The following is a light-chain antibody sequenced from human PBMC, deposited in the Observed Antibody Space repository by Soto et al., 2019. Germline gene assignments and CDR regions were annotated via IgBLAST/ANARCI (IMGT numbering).Light chain of an antibody. CDR1: SSNIGSNT. V-gene: IGLV1-44*01. J-gene: IGLJ3*02. Sequence: QSVLTQPPSASGTPGQRVTISCSGSSSNIGSNTVNWYQQLPGTAPKLLIYTNNRRPSGVPDRFSGSKSGTSASLAISGLQSEDEADYYCAAWDDSLNGRVFGGGTKLTVL. CDR2: TNN. CDR3: AAWDDSLNGRV.